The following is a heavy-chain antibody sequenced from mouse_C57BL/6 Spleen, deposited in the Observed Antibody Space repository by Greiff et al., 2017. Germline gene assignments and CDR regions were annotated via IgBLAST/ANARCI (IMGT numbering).Heavy chain of an antibody. V-gene: IGHV5-9-1*02. CDR3: TRGGYPYYFDY. CDR2: ISSGGDYI. D-gene: IGHD2-14*01. J-gene: IGHJ2*01. Sequence: KLVESGEGLVKPGGSLKLSCAASGFTFSSYAMSWVRQTPEKRLEWVAYISSGGDYIYYADTVKGRFTISRDNARNTLYLQMSSLKSEDTAMYYCTRGGYPYYFDYWGQGTTLTVSS. CDR1: GFTFSSYA.